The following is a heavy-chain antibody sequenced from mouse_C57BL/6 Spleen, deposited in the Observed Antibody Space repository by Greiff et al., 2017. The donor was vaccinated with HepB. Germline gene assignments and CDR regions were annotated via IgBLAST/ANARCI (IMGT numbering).Heavy chain of an antibody. J-gene: IGHJ4*01. Sequence: DVKLVESGGGLVKPGGSLKLSCAASGFTFSSYAMSWVRQTPEKRLEWVATISDGGSYTYYPDNVKGRFTISRDNAKNNLYLQMSHLKSEDTAMYYCARVKDYYGSSPYYAMDYWGQGTSVTVSS. CDR2: ISDGGSYT. V-gene: IGHV5-4*03. CDR3: ARVKDYYGSSPYYAMDY. CDR1: GFTFSSYA. D-gene: IGHD1-1*01.